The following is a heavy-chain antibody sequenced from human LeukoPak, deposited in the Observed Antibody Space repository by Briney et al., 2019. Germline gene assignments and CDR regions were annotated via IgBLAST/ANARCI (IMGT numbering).Heavy chain of an antibody. CDR2: INSDGSSK. V-gene: IGHV3-74*01. J-gene: IGHJ4*02. Sequence: PGGSLRLSCAASGFTFSTYWMHWVRQAPGKGLVWVSRINSDGSSKDYADSVKGRFTISRDNAKNTLYLQMNSLRVEDTAVFYCAMGHYDSSGYAHFDHGGQGTLVTVSS. CDR3: AMGHYDSSGYAHFDH. CDR1: GFTFSTYW. D-gene: IGHD3-22*01.